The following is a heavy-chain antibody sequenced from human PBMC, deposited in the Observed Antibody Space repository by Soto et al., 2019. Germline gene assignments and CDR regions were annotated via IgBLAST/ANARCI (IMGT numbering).Heavy chain of an antibody. V-gene: IGHV1-46*01. CDR3: ARDNGVVQFDY. J-gene: IGHJ4*02. CDR2: INPSGGST. CDR1: GYTFTSYF. Sequence: QVQLVQSGAEVKKPGASVKVSCKASGYTFTSYFMHWVRQAPGQGLEWMGIINPSGGSTNYAQKFQGRVTMTRDTSTRTVYMELSSLRSDDTAVYYCARDNGVVQFDYWGQGTLVTVSS. D-gene: IGHD1-1*01.